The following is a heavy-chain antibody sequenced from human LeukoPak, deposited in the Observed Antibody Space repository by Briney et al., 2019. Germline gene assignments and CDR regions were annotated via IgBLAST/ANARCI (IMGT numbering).Heavy chain of an antibody. CDR3: ARDGATKMTTVTTGAFDI. CDR2: IYHSGST. D-gene: IGHD4-11*01. J-gene: IGHJ3*02. Sequence: PSQTLSLTCTVSGGSISSGGYYWSWIRQPPGKGLEWIGYIYHSGSTYYNPSLKSRVTISVDRSKNQFSLKLSSVTAADTAVYYCARDGATKMTTVTTGAFDIWGQGTMVTVSS. CDR1: GGSISSGGYY. V-gene: IGHV4-30-2*01.